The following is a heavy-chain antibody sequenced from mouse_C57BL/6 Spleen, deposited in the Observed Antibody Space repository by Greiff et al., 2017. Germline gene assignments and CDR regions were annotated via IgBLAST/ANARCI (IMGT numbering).Heavy chain of an antibody. J-gene: IGHJ4*01. CDR2: IDPSDSYT. D-gene: IGHD1-1*02. V-gene: IGHV1-69*01. Sequence: VQLQQPGAELVMPGASVKLSCKASGYTFTSYWMHWVKQRPGQGLEWIGEIDPSDSYTNYNQKFKGKSTLTVDKSSSTAYMQLSSLTSEDSAVYYCARTGLLSYYYAMDYWGQGTSVTVSS. CDR1: GYTFTSYW. CDR3: ARTGLLSYYYAMDY.